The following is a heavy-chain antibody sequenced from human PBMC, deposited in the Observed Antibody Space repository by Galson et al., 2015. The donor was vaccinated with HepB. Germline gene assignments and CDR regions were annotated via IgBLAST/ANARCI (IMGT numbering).Heavy chain of an antibody. CDR1: GFTFSSYW. V-gene: IGHV3-7*03. J-gene: IGHJ5*02. CDR3: ARDGLRRYPHREIWAGIMTP. Sequence: SLRLSCAASGFTFSSYWMSWVRQAPGKGLEWVANIKQDGSEKYYVDSVKGRFTISRDNAKNSLYLQMNSLRAEDTAVYYCARDGLRRYPHREIWAGIMTPWGQGTLVTVSS. CDR2: IKQDGSEK. D-gene: IGHD1-26*01.